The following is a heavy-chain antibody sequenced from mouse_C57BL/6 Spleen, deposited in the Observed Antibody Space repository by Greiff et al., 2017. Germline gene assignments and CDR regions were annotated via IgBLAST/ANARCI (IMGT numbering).Heavy chain of an antibody. CDR3: AIVPMDYGSSYDY. J-gene: IGHJ2*01. CDR2: IYPRSGNT. CDR1: GYTFTSYG. Sequence: VQLQQSGDELARPGASVKLSCKASGYTFTSYGISWVKQRTGQGLEWIGEIYPRSGNTYYNEKFKGKATLTADKSSSTAYMELRSLTSEDSAVYFCAIVPMDYGSSYDYWGQGTTLTVSS. V-gene: IGHV1-81*01. D-gene: IGHD1-1*01.